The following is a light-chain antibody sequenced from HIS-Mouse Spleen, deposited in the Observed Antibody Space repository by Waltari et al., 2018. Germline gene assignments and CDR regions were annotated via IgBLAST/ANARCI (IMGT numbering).Light chain of an antibody. V-gene: IGLV3-10*01. CDR1: ALPKKY. CDR2: EDS. CDR3: YSTDSSGNHRV. Sequence: SYELTQPPSVSVSPGQTARITCSGDALPKKYAYWYQQKSGQAPVLVIYEDSKRPSGLPERFCGSSSGTMATLTISGAQVEDEADYYCYSTDSSGNHRVFGGGTKLTVL. J-gene: IGLJ2*01.